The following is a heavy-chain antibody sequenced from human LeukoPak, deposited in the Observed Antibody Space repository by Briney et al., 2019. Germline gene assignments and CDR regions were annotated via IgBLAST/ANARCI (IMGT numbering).Heavy chain of an antibody. V-gene: IGHV1-2*02. CDR1: GYTFTGYY. J-gene: IGHJ6*03. CDR3: ARGRGYCSSTSCYSRSMDV. D-gene: IGHD2-2*01. Sequence: GASVKVSCKASGYTFTGYYMHWVRQAPGQGLEWMGWINPNSGGTNYAQKFQGRVTMTRDTSISTAYMELSRLRSDDTAVYYCARGRGYCSSTSCYSRSMDVWGKGTTVTVSS. CDR2: INPNSGGT.